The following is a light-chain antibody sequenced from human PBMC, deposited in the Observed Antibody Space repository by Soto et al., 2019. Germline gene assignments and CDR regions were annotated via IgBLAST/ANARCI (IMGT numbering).Light chain of an antibody. Sequence: QSVLTQPRSVSGSPGQSVTITCTGTSSDVGGNNFVSLYQQHPGTVNKLMIYDVHSTASVVPHCFSCSKSGITASLTISWLHAEDAADYCCSSYVGTDSSVVFGSGTKLTVL. CDR2: DVH. J-gene: IGLJ2*01. CDR1: SSDVGGNNF. V-gene: IGLV2-11*01. CDR3: SSYVGTDSSVV.